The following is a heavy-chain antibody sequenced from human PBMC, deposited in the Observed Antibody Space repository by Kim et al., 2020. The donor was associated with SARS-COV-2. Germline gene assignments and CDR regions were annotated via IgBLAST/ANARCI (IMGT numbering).Heavy chain of an antibody. J-gene: IGHJ4*02. CDR1: GFSVTNNY. D-gene: IGHD3-22*01. CDR3: ARDTHSGYRADY. V-gene: IGHV3-53*01. Sequence: GGSLRLSCAASGFSVTNNYMTWVRQAPGKGLEWVSVIYSGGDTYYAESVKGRFTISRDSSRNTLFLQMNNVRAEDTAIYYCARDTHSGYRADYWGQGTLVTVSS. CDR2: IYSGGDT.